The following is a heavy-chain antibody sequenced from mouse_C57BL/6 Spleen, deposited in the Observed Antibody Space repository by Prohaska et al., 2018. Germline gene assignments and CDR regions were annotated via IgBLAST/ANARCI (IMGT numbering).Heavy chain of an antibody. CDR1: FTWNW. CDR2: IYPGSGST. J-gene: IGHJ2*01. V-gene: IGHV1-55*01. Sequence: FTWNWITWVTQRPGPGLEWIGDIYPGSGSTNYNEKFKSKATLTVDTSSSTAYMQLSSLTSEDSAVYYCARLNRGNYFDYWGQGTTLTVSS. CDR3: ARLNRGNYFDY. D-gene: IGHD2-14*01.